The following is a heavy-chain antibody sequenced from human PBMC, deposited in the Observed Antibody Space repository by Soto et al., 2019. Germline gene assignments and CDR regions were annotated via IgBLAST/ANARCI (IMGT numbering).Heavy chain of an antibody. CDR1: AGSFSGYY. CDR2: TNYSGST. Sequence: SETLCLTCAVSAGSFSGYYCSWFRQPPGMGLEWIGETNYSGSTNYNPSLKSRVTISVDTSKNQFSLKLSSVTAADTAVYYCARVTGRYYYGMDVWGQGTTVT. V-gene: IGHV4-34*01. J-gene: IGHJ6*02. CDR3: ARVTGRYYYGMDV.